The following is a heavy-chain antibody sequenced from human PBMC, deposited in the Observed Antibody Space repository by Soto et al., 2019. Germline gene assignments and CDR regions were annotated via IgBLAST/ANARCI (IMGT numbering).Heavy chain of an antibody. CDR3: ARDMQQLVRGSYYYGRDV. V-gene: IGHV1-2*04. Sequence: ASVKVSCKASGYTFTGYYMHWVRQAPGQGLEWMGWINPNSGGTNYAQKFQGWVTMTRDTSISTAYMELSRLRSDDTAVYYCARDMQQLVRGSYYYGRDVWGQGTTVAVSS. D-gene: IGHD6-13*01. J-gene: IGHJ6*02. CDR1: GYTFTGYY. CDR2: INPNSGGT.